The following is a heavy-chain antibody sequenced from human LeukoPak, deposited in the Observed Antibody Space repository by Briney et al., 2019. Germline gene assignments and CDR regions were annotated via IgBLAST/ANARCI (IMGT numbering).Heavy chain of an antibody. V-gene: IGHV3-49*04. CDR1: GFTFGDHA. D-gene: IGHD5-18*01. J-gene: IGHJ6*02. CDR2: IRSKTYGGTT. CDR3: TRGPIQLWLYHGMDV. Sequence: HAGGSLRLSCTVSGFTFGDHAMSWVRQAPGKGLEWVGFIRSKTYGGTTEYAASVKGRFIISRDDSTSIAYLQMNSLKTEDTAVYYCTRGPIQLWLYHGMDVWGQGTTVTVSS.